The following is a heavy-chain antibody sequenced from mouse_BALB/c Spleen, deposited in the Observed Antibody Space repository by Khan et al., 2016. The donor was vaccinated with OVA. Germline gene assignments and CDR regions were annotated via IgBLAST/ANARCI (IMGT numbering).Heavy chain of an antibody. CDR3: ARVYGGDFDD. J-gene: IGHJ2*01. CDR1: GYSITSDYA. V-gene: IGHV3-2*02. D-gene: IGHD1-1*01. CDR2: ISYSGNT. Sequence: EVKLMESGPGLVKPSQSLSLTCTVTGYSITSDYAWNWIRQFPGNKLEWMVYISYSGNTNYNPSLRSRISITRDPSKNPFFLQLNSVTTEDTAKYDCARVYGGDFDDWGQGTTLTVSS.